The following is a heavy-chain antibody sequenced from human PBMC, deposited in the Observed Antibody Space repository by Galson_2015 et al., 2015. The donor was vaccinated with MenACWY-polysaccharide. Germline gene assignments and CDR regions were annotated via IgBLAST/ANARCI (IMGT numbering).Heavy chain of an antibody. CDR3: ARDPKQKVTTFPTGRFDY. Sequence: SVKVSCKASGYTFTSYAMNWVRQAPGQGLEWMGWINTNTGNPTYAQGFTGRVVFSLDTSVSTAYLQISSLKAEDTAVYYCARDPKQKVTTFPTGRFDYWGQGTLVTVSS. CDR1: GYTFTSYA. V-gene: IGHV7-4-1*02. CDR2: INTNTGNP. D-gene: IGHD3-16*01. J-gene: IGHJ4*02.